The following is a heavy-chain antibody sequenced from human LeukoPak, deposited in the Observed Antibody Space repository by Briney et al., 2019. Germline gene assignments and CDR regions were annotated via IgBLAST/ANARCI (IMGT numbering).Heavy chain of an antibody. CDR1: GGSFSGYY. V-gene: IGHV4-34*01. J-gene: IGHJ6*03. CDR2: IHYSGSA. CDR3: ARAPIFGYYDYMDV. D-gene: IGHD3-3*01. Sequence: SETLSLTCAVYGGSFSGYYWTWIRQPPGKGPEWLGEIHYSGSATYSPSLKSRVTISVDTSKNQFSLKLSSVTAADTAVYYCARAPIFGYYDYMDVWGKGTTVTVSS.